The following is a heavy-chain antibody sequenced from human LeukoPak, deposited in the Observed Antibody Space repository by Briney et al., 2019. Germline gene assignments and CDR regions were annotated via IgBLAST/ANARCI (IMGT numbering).Heavy chain of an antibody. V-gene: IGHV3-30*18. D-gene: IGHD3-10*01. CDR3: AKVNSTVRGVTYYFDY. CDR1: GFTFSSYG. CDR2: ISYDGSNK. J-gene: IGHJ4*02. Sequence: PGRSLRLSCAASGFTFSSYGMHWVRQAPGKGLEWVAVISYDGSNKYYADSVKGRFTISRDNSKNTLYLQMNSLRAEDTAVYYCAKVNSTVRGVTYYFDYWGQGTLVTVSS.